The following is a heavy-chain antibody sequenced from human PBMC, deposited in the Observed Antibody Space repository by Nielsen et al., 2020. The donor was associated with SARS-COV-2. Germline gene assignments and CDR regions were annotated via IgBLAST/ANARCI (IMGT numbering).Heavy chain of an antibody. D-gene: IGHD2-2*02. V-gene: IGHV1-2*02. J-gene: IGHJ3*02. CDR2: INPNSGGT. CDR3: ASEGRLGYCSSTSCDTNAFDI. Sequence: WVRQAPGQGLEWMGWINPNSGGTNYAQKFQGRVTMTRDTSTSTVYMELSSLRSEDTAVYYCASEGRLGYCSSTSCDTNAFDIWGQGTMVTVSS.